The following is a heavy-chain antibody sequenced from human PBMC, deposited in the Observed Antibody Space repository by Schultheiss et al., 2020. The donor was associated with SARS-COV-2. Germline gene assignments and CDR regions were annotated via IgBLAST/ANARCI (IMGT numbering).Heavy chain of an antibody. CDR1: GGSISSSN. D-gene: IGHD6-6*01. Sequence: ETLSLTCAVSGGSISSSNWWSWVRQTPGKGLECVSAISGSGVSTYYADSVKGRFTISRDNSKNTLYLQMNNLRAEDTAVYYCARGREYSSSSGWFDPWGQGTLVTVSS. J-gene: IGHJ5*02. CDR2: ISGSGVST. CDR3: ARGREYSSSSGWFDP. V-gene: IGHV3-23*01.